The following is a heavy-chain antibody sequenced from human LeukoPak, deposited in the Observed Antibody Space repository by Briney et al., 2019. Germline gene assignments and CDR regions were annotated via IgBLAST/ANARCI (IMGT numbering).Heavy chain of an antibody. CDR1: GGSFSGYY. CDR2: INHSGST. V-gene: IGHV4-34*01. CDR3: ARVRLFGVVPSTSNYYMDV. D-gene: IGHD3-3*01. J-gene: IGHJ6*03. Sequence: KPSETLSLTCAVYGGSFSGYYWSWIRQPPGKGLEWIGEINHSGSTNYNPSLKSRVTISVDTSKNQFSLKLSSVTAADTAVYYCARVRLFGVVPSTSNYYMDVWGKGTTVTVSS.